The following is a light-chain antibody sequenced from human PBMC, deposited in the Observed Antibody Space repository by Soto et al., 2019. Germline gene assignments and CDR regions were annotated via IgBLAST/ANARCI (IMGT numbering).Light chain of an antibody. J-gene: IGKJ1*01. Sequence: DIQMTQSPSTLSASVGDRDTITCRASQSIGSWLAWYQQKPGKAPNLLIYAASSLQSGVPSRFSGSGSGTDFTLTISSLQRDDFAIYYCQQYNPYSRTFGQGTKVDIK. CDR1: QSIGSW. CDR2: AAS. CDR3: QQYNPYSRT. V-gene: IGKV1-5*01.